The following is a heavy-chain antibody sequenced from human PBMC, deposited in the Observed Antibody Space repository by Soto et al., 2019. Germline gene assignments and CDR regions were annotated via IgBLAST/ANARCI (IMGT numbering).Heavy chain of an antibody. CDR1: GGSISSYY. CDR2: ISYSGNT. CDR3: AKRGVAPFNWFDP. V-gene: IGHV4-59*08. J-gene: IGHJ5*02. Sequence: PSETVSLTCTVSGGSISSYYWSWIRQPPGKGLEWIGYISYSGNTNYNPSLKSRVTISVDTSKNQFSLNLSSVTAADTAVYYCAKRGVAPFNWFDPWGQGTLVTVSS.